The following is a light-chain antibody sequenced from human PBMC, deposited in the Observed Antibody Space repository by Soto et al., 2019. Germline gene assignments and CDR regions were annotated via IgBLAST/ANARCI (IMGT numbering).Light chain of an antibody. Sequence: MGKTRSPIKISVSPGARATLSCGASQSVRSNLAWYQQKPGQAPRLVMSGASTRATGIPPRFRGSGSGTEFTLTIAILQSGDFAVYYFQHDTVWPPPFCQGTKVAIK. CDR2: GAS. V-gene: IGKV3-15*01. CDR3: QHDTVWPPP. CDR1: QSVRSN. J-gene: IGKJ1*01.